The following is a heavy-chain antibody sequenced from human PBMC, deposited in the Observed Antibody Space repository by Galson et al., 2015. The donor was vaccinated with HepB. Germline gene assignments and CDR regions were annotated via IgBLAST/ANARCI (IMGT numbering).Heavy chain of an antibody. CDR3: AREGGGYCSSTSCRNWFDP. CDR1: GGTFSSYA. V-gene: IGHV1-69*13. J-gene: IGHJ5*02. CDR2: IIPIFGTA. Sequence: SVKVSCKASGGTFSSYAISWVRQAPGQGLEWMGGIIPIFGTANYAQKFQGRVTITADESTSTAYMELSSLRSEDTAVYYCAREGGGYCSSTSCRNWFDPWGQGTLVTVSS. D-gene: IGHD2-2*01.